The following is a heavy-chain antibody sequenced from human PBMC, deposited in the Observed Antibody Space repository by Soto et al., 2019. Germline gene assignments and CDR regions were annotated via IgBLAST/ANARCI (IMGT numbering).Heavy chain of an antibody. CDR3: AKDRLFNWFDP. Sequence: GGSLRLSCAASGFTFSSYGMHWVRQAPGKGLEWVAVISYDGSNKYYADSVKGRFTISRDKSKNTLYLQMNSLRAEDTAVYYCAKDRLFNWFDPWGQGTLVTVSS. CDR1: GFTFSSYG. J-gene: IGHJ5*02. D-gene: IGHD3-10*01. CDR2: ISYDGSNK. V-gene: IGHV3-30*18.